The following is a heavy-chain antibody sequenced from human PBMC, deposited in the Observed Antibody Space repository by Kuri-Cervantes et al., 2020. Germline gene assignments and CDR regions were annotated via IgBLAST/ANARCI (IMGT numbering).Heavy chain of an antibody. CDR3: ARELGYSSTPGRSYMDA. V-gene: IGHV3-48*01. Sequence: GGSLRLSCAASGFTFDDYAMHWVRQAPGKGLEWVSYISSSSSTIYYADSVKGRFTISRDNAKNSLYLQMNSLRAEDTAVYYCARELGYSSTPGRSYMDAWGKGTTVTVSS. J-gene: IGHJ6*03. D-gene: IGHD6-13*01. CDR1: GFTFDDYA. CDR2: ISSSSSTI.